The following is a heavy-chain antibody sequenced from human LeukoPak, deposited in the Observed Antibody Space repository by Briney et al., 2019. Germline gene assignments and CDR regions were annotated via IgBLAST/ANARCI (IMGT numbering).Heavy chain of an antibody. D-gene: IGHD5-12*01. Sequence: LGGSLRLSCAASGFTFSSYAMSWVRQAPGKGLEWVSAISGSGGSTYYADSVKGRFTISRDNSKNTLYLQMNSLRAEDTAVYYCAKDQGIVATIGYFDYWGQGTLVTVSS. J-gene: IGHJ4*02. CDR1: GFTFSSYA. CDR3: AKDQGIVATIGYFDY. V-gene: IGHV3-23*01. CDR2: ISGSGGST.